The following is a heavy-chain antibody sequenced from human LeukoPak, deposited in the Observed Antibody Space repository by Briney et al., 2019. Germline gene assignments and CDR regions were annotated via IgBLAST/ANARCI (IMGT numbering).Heavy chain of an antibody. CDR1: GYTFTSYY. CDR3: ATNSTVTTDYYYGMDV. J-gene: IGHJ6*02. D-gene: IGHD4-17*01. V-gene: IGHV1-46*01. Sequence: ASVKVSCKASGYTFTSYYMHWVRQAPGQGLEWMGIINPSVGRISYAQKFHGRVTMTRDTSTSTVYKELSSLRAEDTAVYYCATNSTVTTDYYYGMDVWGQGTTVTVSS. CDR2: INPSVGRI.